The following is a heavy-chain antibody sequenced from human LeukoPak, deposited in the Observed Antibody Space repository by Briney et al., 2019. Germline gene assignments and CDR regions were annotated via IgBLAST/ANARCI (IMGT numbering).Heavy chain of an antibody. J-gene: IGHJ4*02. Sequence: PGGSLRLSCAASGFTFSSYAMSWVRQAPGKGLEWVSSISGSGGSTYYADSVKGRFTISRDNSKNTLYLQMNSLRGEDTAVYYCAKAISGYFLFDYWGQGTLVTVSS. D-gene: IGHD3-22*01. CDR1: GFTFSSYA. CDR2: ISGSGGST. V-gene: IGHV3-23*01. CDR3: AKAISGYFLFDY.